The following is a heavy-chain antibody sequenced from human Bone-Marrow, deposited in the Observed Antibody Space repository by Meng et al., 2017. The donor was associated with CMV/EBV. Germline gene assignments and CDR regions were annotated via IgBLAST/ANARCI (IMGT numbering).Heavy chain of an antibody. CDR3: ASPGATGDAFDI. V-gene: IGHV3-30-3*01. J-gene: IGHJ3*02. CDR1: GFTFSSYA. D-gene: IGHD4-11*01. Sequence: GESLKISCAASGFTFSSYAMHWVRQAPGKGLEWVAVISYDGSNKYYADSVKGRLTISRDNSKNTLYLQMNSLRAEDTAVYYCASPGATGDAFDIWGQGAMVTVSS. CDR2: ISYDGSNK.